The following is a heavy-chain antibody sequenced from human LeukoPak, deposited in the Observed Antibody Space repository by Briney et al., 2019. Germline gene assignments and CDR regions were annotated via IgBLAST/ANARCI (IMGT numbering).Heavy chain of an antibody. CDR3: ARERPSSCYFDF. Sequence: ASVKVSCTASGYTFTDYLIHWVRQAPGQGLEWMGWINAKSGDTKFEHKFQGRVTMTRDTSIGTAYVELSRLRSDDTAVYYCARERPSSCYFDFWGLGTLVTVSS. CDR1: GYTFTDYL. CDR2: INAKSGDT. J-gene: IGHJ4*02. V-gene: IGHV1-2*02.